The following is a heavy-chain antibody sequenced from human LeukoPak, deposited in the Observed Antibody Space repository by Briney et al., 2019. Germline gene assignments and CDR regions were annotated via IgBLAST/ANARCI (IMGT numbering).Heavy chain of an antibody. CDR3: ARLRGILTCYPILDY. V-gene: IGHV4-34*01. D-gene: IGHD3-9*01. CDR1: GGSFSGYY. Sequence: SETLSLTCAVYGGSFSGYYWSWIRQPPGKGLEWIGEINHSGSTNYNPSLKSRVTISVDTYKNQFSLKLSSVPAADTAVYYCARLRGILTCYPILDYWGQGTLVTVSS. CDR2: INHSGST. J-gene: IGHJ4*02.